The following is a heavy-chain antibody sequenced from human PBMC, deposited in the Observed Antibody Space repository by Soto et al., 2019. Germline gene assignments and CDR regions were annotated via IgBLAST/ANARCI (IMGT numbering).Heavy chain of an antibody. V-gene: IGHV1-69*06. J-gene: IGHJ6*02. CDR1: GGTFSSYA. CDR3: ASYGSGSYYEYYYYYGMDV. CDR2: IIPIFGTA. Sequence: ASVKVSCKASGGTFSSYAISWVRQAPGQGLEWMGGIIPIFGTANYAQKFQGRVTITADKSTSTAYMELSSLRSEDTAVYYCASYGSGSYYEYYYYYGMDVWGQGTTVTVSS. D-gene: IGHD3-10*01.